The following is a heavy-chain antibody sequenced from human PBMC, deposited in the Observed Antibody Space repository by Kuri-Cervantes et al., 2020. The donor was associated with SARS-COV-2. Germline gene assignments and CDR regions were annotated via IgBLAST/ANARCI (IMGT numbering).Heavy chain of an antibody. CDR3: ARRGGGSANWFDP. CDR2: ISSSSSYI. V-gene: IGHV3-21*01. J-gene: IGHJ5*02. CDR1: GFTFSSYS. Sequence: GGSLRLSCAASGFTFSSYSMNWVRQAPGKGLEWVSSISSSSSYIYYADSVKGRFTISRDNAKNSLYLHMNSLRDEDTAVYFCARRGGGSANWFDPWGQGTLVTVSS. D-gene: IGHD2-15*01.